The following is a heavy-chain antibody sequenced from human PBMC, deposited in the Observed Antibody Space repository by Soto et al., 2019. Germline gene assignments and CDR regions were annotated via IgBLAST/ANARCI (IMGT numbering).Heavy chain of an antibody. CDR1: GGPISDYY. V-gene: IGHV4-59*01. J-gene: IGHJ4*02. CDR3: ARVVGAIDY. D-gene: IGHD1-26*01. Sequence: SETLSLTCTVSGGPISDYYWSWIRQPPGKGLEWVGHIYHSGTTNYNPSLKSRVTMSVDTSKKQFSLRLSSVTAADTAVYYCARVVGAIDYWGQGTLVTVSS. CDR2: IYHSGTT.